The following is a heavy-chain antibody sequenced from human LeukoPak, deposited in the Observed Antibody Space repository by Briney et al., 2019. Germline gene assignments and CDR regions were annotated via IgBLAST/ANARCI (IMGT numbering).Heavy chain of an antibody. Sequence: GGSLRLSCAASGFTFSRYAMHWVRQPPGKGLEYVSAITNNGRSTYYTDSAKGRFTISRDNSKNTLYLQMSSLRAEDTAVYYCASTYSYDSSGYYPFDYWGQGTLVTVPS. CDR3: ASTYSYDSSGYYPFDY. D-gene: IGHD3-22*01. J-gene: IGHJ4*02. V-gene: IGHV3-64D*06. CDR2: ITNNGRST. CDR1: GFTFSRYA.